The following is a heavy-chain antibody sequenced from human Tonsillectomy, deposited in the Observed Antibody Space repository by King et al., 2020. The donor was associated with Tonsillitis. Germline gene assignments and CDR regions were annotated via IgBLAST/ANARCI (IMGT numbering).Heavy chain of an antibody. J-gene: IGHJ4*02. CDR1: GGTFSSHA. Sequence: QLVQSGAEVKKPGSSVKVSCEASGGTFSSHAIIWVRQAPGQGLEWMGGITPIFGATNYAPKFQGRVTISADEATRTAYMELSSLRFVDTAVYYCARSLDYGGDRFDYWGQGTLVTVSS. CDR2: ITPIFGAT. V-gene: IGHV1-69*12. D-gene: IGHD4-23*01. CDR3: ARSLDYGGDRFDY.